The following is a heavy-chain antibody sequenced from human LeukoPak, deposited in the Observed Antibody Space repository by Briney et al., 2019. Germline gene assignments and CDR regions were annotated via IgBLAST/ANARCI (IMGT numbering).Heavy chain of an antibody. CDR2: INPSGGST. D-gene: IGHD6-13*01. CDR3: ATSIGTTAAAPTN. J-gene: IGHJ4*02. V-gene: IGHV1-46*01. CDR1: GYTFTSYY. Sequence: ASVKVSCKASGYTFTSYYVHWVRQAPGQGLEWMGIINPSGGSTSYAQKFQGRVTMTRDTSTSTVYMELSSLRSEDTAVYYCATSIGTTAAAPTNWGQGTLVTVSS.